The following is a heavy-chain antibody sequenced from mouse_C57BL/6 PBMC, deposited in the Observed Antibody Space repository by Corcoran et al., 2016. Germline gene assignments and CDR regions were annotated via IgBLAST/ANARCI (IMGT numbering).Heavy chain of an antibody. Sequence: EVQLQQSGPELVKPGASVKISCKASGYTFTDYYMNWVKQSHGKSLEWIGDINPNNGGTSYNQKFKGKATLTVDKSSSPAYMELPSLTSEDSAVYDCAGRNGYAMDYWGQGTSVTVSS. CDR2: INPNNGGT. CDR1: GYTFTDYY. V-gene: IGHV1-26*01. CDR3: AGRNGYAMDY. J-gene: IGHJ4*01.